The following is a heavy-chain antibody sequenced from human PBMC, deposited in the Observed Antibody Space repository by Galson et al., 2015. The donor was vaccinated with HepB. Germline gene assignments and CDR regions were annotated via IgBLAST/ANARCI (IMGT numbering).Heavy chain of an antibody. D-gene: IGHD3-22*01. V-gene: IGHV3-66*01. CDR3: ARVACGSSGYNYFVPEFYFDP. Sequence: SLRLSCAASGFTVSNTYMNWVRQAPGKGLEWVSVIYSGGATYYADSVKGRFTISRDNAKNTLYLQMNSLRAEDTAVYYCARVACGSSGYNYFVPEFYFDPWGQGILVTVSS. CDR2: IYSGGAT. J-gene: IGHJ4*02. CDR1: GFTVSNTY.